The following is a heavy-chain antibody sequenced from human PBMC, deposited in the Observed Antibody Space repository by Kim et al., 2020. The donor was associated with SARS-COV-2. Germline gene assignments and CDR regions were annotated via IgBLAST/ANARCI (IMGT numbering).Heavy chain of an antibody. CDR2: IIPIFGTA. CDR1: VGTFSSYA. V-gene: IGHV1-69*06. CDR3: AREGITMVRGALGY. J-gene: IGHJ4*02. Sequence: SVKVSCKASVGTFSSYAISWVRQAPGQGLEWMGGIIPIFGTANYAQKFQGRVTITADKSTSTAYMELSSLRSEDTAVYYCAREGITMVRGALGYWGQGTLVTVSS. D-gene: IGHD3-10*01.